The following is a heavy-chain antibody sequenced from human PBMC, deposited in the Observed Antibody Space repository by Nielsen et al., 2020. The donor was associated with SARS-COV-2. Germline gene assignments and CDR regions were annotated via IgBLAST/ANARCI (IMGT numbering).Heavy chain of an antibody. J-gene: IGHJ4*02. CDR2: INPILGLA. CDR3: ARKEKWFGEFSY. CDR1: GGTFSTYA. D-gene: IGHD3-10*01. Sequence: SVKVSCKASGGTFSTYAINWVRQAPGQGLEWVGRINPILGLADYAQKFQDRVTITADESTSAAYMELSSLRSEDTAVYYCARKEKWFGEFSYWGQGTLVTVSS. V-gene: IGHV1-69*04.